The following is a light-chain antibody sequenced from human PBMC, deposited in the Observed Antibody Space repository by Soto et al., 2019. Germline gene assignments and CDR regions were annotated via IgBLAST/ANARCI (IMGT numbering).Light chain of an antibody. V-gene: IGKV3-11*01. CDR2: DAS. CDR3: QQRSNWPPIT. Sequence: PGVRATLSCRASQSVSNYLAWYQQKPGQAPRLLIYDASNRATGIPARFSGSGSGPDFTLTISSREPEDFAVYYCQQRSNWPPITFGQGTRLEIK. CDR1: QSVSNY. J-gene: IGKJ5*01.